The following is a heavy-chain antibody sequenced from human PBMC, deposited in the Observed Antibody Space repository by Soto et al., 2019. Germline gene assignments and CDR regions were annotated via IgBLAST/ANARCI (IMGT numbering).Heavy chain of an antibody. Sequence: GASVKVSFKASGYTFTGYYMHWVRQAPGQGLEWMGWINPNSGGTNYAQKFQGRVTMTRDTSISTAYMELSRLRSDDTAVYYCAREGRLQEYYYYGMDVWGQGTTVTVSS. CDR1: GYTFTGYY. V-gene: IGHV1-2*02. J-gene: IGHJ6*02. D-gene: IGHD4-4*01. CDR3: AREGRLQEYYYYGMDV. CDR2: INPNSGGT.